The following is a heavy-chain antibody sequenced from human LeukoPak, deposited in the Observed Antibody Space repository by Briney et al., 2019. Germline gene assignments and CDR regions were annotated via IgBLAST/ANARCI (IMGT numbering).Heavy chain of an antibody. J-gene: IGHJ6*02. D-gene: IGHD6-19*01. V-gene: IGHV1-69*04. CDR3: ARELDIAVAGPRGYYGMDV. CDR1: GGIFSSYA. CDR2: IIPILGIA. Sequence: ASVKVSCKASGGIFSSYAISWVRQAPGQGLEWMGRIIPILGIANYAQKFQGRVTITADKSTSTAYMELSSLRSEGTAVYYCARELDIAVAGPRGYYGMDVWGQGTTVTVSS.